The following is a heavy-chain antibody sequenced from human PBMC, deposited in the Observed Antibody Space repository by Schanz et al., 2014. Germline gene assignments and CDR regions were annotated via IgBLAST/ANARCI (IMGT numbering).Heavy chain of an antibody. D-gene: IGHD3-9*01. CDR1: GLNFDYYG. J-gene: IGHJ4*02. Sequence: QVQLVESGGGVVQPGRSLRLSCATSGLNFDYYGMNWVRQAPGKGLEWVSIIYSGVSTYYADSVKGRFTISRDNSKNTHYLQINNLRAEDTAVYYCAYYDVLTGFDYWGQGTQVTVSS. CDR2: IYSGVST. V-gene: IGHV3-NL1*01. CDR3: AYYDVLTGFDY.